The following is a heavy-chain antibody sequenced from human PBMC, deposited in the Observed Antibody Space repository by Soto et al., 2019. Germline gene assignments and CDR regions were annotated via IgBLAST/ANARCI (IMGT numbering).Heavy chain of an antibody. J-gene: IGHJ4*02. CDR3: ARDFAYFDS. CDR1: GGSISSSSYY. V-gene: IGHV4-39*07. D-gene: IGHD3-3*01. CDR2: IYYSGST. Sequence: SETLSLTCTVSGGSISSSSYYWGWIRQPPGKGLEWIGSIYYSGSTYYNPSLKSRVTISVDTSKNQFSLNLDSVTAADTAVYFCARDFAYFDSWGQGTLVTVSS.